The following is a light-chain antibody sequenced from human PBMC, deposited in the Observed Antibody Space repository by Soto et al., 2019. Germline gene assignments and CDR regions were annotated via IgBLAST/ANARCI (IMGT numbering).Light chain of an antibody. J-gene: IGKJ1*01. CDR2: AAS. Sequence: DIQMTQSPSSLSASVGDRVTITCRASQGIRDALGWYQQKPGKAPKRLIYAASSLQSGVPSRFSGSGSGTEFTHTFSSLQPEDFATYYCLQHNSYPQTFGQGTKVEIK. V-gene: IGKV1-17*01. CDR1: QGIRDA. CDR3: LQHNSYPQT.